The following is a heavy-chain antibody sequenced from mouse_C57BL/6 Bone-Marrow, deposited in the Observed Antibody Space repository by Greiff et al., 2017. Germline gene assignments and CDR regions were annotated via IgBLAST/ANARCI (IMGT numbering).Heavy chain of an antibody. CDR3: ARGDGYYVY. V-gene: IGHV1-55*01. CDR1: GYTFPSYW. CDR2: IYPGSGST. Sequence: VKLQQPGAELVKPGASVKMSCKASGYTFPSYWITWVKQRPGQGLAWIGDIYPGSGSTNYNEKFKSKATLTVDTSSSTAYMQLSSLTSEDSAVYYCARGDGYYVYWGQGTTLTVSS. D-gene: IGHD2-3*01. J-gene: IGHJ2*01.